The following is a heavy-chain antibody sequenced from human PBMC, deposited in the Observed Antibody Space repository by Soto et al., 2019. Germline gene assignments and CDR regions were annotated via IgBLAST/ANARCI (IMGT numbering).Heavy chain of an antibody. CDR1: GFTFSSYG. Sequence: PGGSLRLSCAASGFTFSSYGMHWVRQAPGKGLEWVAVISYDGSNKYYADSVKGRFTISRENSKNTLYLQMNSLRAEDTAVYYCERKAGHYYYYMDVWGIGNTVNVS. CDR3: ERKAGHYYYYMDV. CDR2: ISYDGSNK. D-gene: IGHD6-13*01. J-gene: IGHJ6*03. V-gene: IGHV3-30*03.